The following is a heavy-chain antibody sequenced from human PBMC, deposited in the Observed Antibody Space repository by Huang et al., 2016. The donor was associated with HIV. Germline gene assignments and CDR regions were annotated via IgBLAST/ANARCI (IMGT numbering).Heavy chain of an antibody. J-gene: IGHJ3*02. CDR3: ARLTGYSTFDI. V-gene: IGHV4-61*09. Sequence: QVQLQESGPGLVKPSQTLSLTCSVSGGSISSVNYYWSWIRQPAGKGLGWIGHIYTSGTTIYNSSLKSRVTISVATSKNQFSLKLSSVTAADTAVYYCARLTGYSTFDIWGHGTVVTVSS. CDR1: GGSISSVNYY. D-gene: IGHD3-9*01. CDR2: IYTSGTT.